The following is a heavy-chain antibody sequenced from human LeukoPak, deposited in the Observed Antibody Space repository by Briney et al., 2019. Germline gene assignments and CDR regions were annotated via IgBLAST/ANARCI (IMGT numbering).Heavy chain of an antibody. V-gene: IGHV3-30*04. CDR1: GFTFSSYT. CDR3: ARVLKLPRTRDYYYYYMDV. CDR2: ISYDGSNK. J-gene: IGHJ6*03. Sequence: PGGSLRLSCAASGFTFSSYTMHWVRQAPGKGLEWVAFISYDGSNKYYADSVKGRFTISRDNSKNTLYLQMNSLRAEDTALYHCARVLKLPRTRDYYYYYMDVWGKGTTVTISS. D-gene: IGHD3-10*01.